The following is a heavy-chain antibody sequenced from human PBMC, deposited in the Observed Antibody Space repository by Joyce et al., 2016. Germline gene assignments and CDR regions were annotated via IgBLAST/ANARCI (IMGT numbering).Heavy chain of an antibody. J-gene: IGHJ5*02. D-gene: IGHD5-24*01. Sequence: QITLKESGPTFVRPSQTLTLTCYVSGSSLNTDGVGVGWIRQPPGKALEWIALIYWDVYKHYTPSLQRRHTITKDNTKDQVFLTLTIVDPVDTGTYFWAHRHRWPDNWFVPWWQGILVTVSS. CDR1: GSSLNTDGVG. CDR2: IYWDVYK. V-gene: IGHV2-5*02. CDR3: AHRHRWPDNWFVP.